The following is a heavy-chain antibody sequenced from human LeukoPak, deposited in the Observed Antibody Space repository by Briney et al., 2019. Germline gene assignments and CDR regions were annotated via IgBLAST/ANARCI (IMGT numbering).Heavy chain of an antibody. D-gene: IGHD2-21*01. V-gene: IGHV1-24*01. Sequence: ASVKVSCKVSGYTLTELSMHWVRQAPGKGLEWMGGFDPEDGETIYAQKFQGRVTMTEDTSTDTAYMELSSLRSEDTAVYYCATVVRPRSPKKGLYCGGDCYSYAFDIWGQGTMVTVSS. J-gene: IGHJ3*02. CDR2: FDPEDGET. CDR3: ATVVRPRSPKKGLYCGGDCYSYAFDI. CDR1: GYTLTELS.